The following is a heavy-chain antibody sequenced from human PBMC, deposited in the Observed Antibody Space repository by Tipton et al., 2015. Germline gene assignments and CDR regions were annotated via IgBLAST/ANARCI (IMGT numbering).Heavy chain of an antibody. V-gene: IGHV4-61*01. J-gene: IGHJ4*02. CDR2: LYYCGNT. Sequence: TLSLTCTVSGGSVCNGNFYWTWIRQPPGKSLEWIGHLYYCGNTNYSPSLKSRVTISVDTPKNQFSLELNSVTAAGTAVYYCARGGYSDHDFDYWGQGTLVTVSS. CDR1: GGSVCNGNFY. D-gene: IGHD5-18*01. CDR3: ARGGYSDHDFDY.